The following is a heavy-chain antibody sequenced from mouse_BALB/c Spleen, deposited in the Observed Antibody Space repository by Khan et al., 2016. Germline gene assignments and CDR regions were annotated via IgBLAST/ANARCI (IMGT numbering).Heavy chain of an antibody. CDR1: GLSITSVNYR. CDR2: IYYSVTV. V-gene: IGHV3-5*02. D-gene: IGHD1-1*01. CDR3: ARDYGSLYWFFDV. J-gene: IGHJ1*01. Sequence: EVELVEPGPGLVNPSQTVSLTCTVPGLSITSVNYRWSWIRQFPGNKLEWIGNIYYSVTVTYNPSLTSRTTITRDPSKDQFFLEMNSLTAEDTATYYCARDYGSLYWFFDVWDAETTVTVSS.